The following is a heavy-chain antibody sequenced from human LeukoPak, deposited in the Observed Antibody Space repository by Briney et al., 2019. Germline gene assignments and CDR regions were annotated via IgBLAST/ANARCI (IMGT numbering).Heavy chain of an antibody. D-gene: IGHD6-13*01. J-gene: IGHJ4*02. CDR1: GFTLSSYG. Sequence: GGSLRLSCAASGFTLSSYGMHWVRQAPGKGLEWVAVISYDGSNKYYANSVKGRFTISRDNSKNTLYLQMNSLRAEDTALYYCVRGQATAWGLDYWGQGTLVTVSS. V-gene: IGHV3-30*03. CDR2: ISYDGSNK. CDR3: VRGQATAWGLDY.